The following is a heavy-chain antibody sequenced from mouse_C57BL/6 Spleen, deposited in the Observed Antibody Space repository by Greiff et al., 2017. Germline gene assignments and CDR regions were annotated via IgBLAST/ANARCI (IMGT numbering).Heavy chain of an antibody. CDR1: GFTFTDYY. CDR2: IRNKANGYTT. J-gene: IGHJ4*01. Sequence: EVQVVESGGGLVQPGGSLSLSCAASGFTFTDYYMSWVRQPPGKALEWLGFIRNKANGYTTEYSASVKGRFTISRDNSQSILYLQMNALRAEDSATYYCASSSSGYAMDYWGQGTSVTVSS. D-gene: IGHD1-1*01. CDR3: ASSSSGYAMDY. V-gene: IGHV7-3*01.